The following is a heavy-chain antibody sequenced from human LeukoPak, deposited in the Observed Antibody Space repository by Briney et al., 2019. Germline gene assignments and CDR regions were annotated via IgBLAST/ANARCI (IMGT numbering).Heavy chain of an antibody. CDR3: ARSGLDYGDYLGYYYMDV. V-gene: IGHV1-8*02. CDR2: INPNSGGT. D-gene: IGHD4-17*01. Sequence: ASVKVSCKASGYTFTTYNINWVRQAPGQGLEWMGWINPNSGGTNYAQKFQGRVTMTRNTSISTAYMELSSLRSEDTAVYYCARSGLDYGDYLGYYYMDVWGKGTTVTISS. CDR1: GYTFTTYN. J-gene: IGHJ6*03.